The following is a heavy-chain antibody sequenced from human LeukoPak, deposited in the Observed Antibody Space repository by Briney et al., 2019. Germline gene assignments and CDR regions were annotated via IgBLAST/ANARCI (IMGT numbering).Heavy chain of an antibody. CDR1: GYTFTSYA. V-gene: IGHV1-3*01. CDR3: AREDYDFWSGYFN. Sequence: ASVKVSCKASGYTFTSYAMHWVRQAPGQRLEWMGWINAGNGNTKYSQKFQGRVTMTRDTSASTAYMELSSLRSEDTAVYYCAREDYDFWSGYFNWGQGTLVTVSS. J-gene: IGHJ4*02. D-gene: IGHD3-3*01. CDR2: INAGNGNT.